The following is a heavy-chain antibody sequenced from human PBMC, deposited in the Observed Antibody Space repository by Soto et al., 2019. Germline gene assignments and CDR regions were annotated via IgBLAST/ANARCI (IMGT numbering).Heavy chain of an antibody. CDR3: SRDDSDWFFN. J-gene: IGHJ4*02. Sequence: PGGSLRLSCAASGFTFGASNLQWVRQASGKGLEWLGRIGSKGETYATTYAASVKGRFTISRDDSKKTAYLQMNSLGSEDTAVYYCSRDDSDWFFNWGRGTLVTVS. D-gene: IGHD3-9*01. V-gene: IGHV3-73*01. CDR2: IGSKGETYAT. CDR1: GFTFGASN.